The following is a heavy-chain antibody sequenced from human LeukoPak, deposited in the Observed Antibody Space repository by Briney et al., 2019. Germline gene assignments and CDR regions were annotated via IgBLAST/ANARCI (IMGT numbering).Heavy chain of an antibody. V-gene: IGHV1-18*01. CDR3: ARDYGDYYFDY. Sequence: ASVKVSCKASGYTCNTYGINWVRQAPGQGLEWMGWVNTDTHETYYAQKFQGRITMATDTSTSTAYLELGSLTSDDTAVYYCARDYGDYYFDYWGQGTLVTVSS. CDR2: VNTDTHET. J-gene: IGHJ4*02. CDR1: GYTCNTYG. D-gene: IGHD4-17*01.